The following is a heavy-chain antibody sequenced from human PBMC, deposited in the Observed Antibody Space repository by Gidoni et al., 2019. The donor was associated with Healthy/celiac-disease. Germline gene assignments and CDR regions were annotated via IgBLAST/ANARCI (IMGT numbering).Heavy chain of an antibody. V-gene: IGHV1-3*01. Sequence: QVQLVQSGAEVKKPGASVKVSCKASGYTFTSYAMHWVRQAPGQRLEWMGWINAGNGNTKYSQKFQGRVTITRDTSASTAYMELSSLRSEDTAVYYCATYYYDSSGYYYDYYYYGMDVWGQGTTVTVSS. CDR3: ATYYYDSSGYYYDYYYYGMDV. J-gene: IGHJ6*02. CDR2: INAGNGNT. CDR1: GYTFTSYA. D-gene: IGHD3-22*01.